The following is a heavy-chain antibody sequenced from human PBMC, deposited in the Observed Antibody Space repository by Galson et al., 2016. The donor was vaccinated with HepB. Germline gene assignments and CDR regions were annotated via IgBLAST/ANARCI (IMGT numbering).Heavy chain of an antibody. D-gene: IGHD2-2*01. J-gene: IGHJ5*02. V-gene: IGHV2-5*02. CDR2: LFWDDEK. CDR1: GFSLSTTGVG. Sequence: PALVKPTQTLTLTCTFSGFSLSTTGVGVAWIRQPPGKALEWLAVLFWDDEKAYSPSLKTRLSIIKDTSKNQVVLTMTNLDPLDTGTYFCALRRSTDRSYNWFEAWGQGTLVTVTS. CDR3: ALRRSTDRSYNWFEA.